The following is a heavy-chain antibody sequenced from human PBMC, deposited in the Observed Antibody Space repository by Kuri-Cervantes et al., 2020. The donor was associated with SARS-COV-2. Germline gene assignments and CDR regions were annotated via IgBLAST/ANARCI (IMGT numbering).Heavy chain of an antibody. V-gene: IGHV3-48*02. Sequence: GESLKISCAASGFTFSSYSMNWVRQAPGKGLEWVSYISSSSSTIYYADSVKGRFTISRDNAKNSLYLQMNSLRDEDTAVYYCAVIQNSGSYSTRSSYFDYWGQGTLVTVSS. D-gene: IGHD1-26*01. CDR1: GFTFSSYS. J-gene: IGHJ4*02. CDR2: ISSSSSTI. CDR3: AVIQNSGSYSTRSSYFDY.